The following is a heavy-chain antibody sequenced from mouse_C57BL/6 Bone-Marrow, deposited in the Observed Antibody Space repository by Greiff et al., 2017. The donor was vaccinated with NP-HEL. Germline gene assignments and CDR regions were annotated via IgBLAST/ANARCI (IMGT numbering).Heavy chain of an antibody. CDR3: TRRVPYYYGSSYEHFDV. V-gene: IGHV1-15*01. Sequence: VQLQQSGAELVRPGASVTLSCKASGYTFTDYEMHWVKQTPVHGLEWIGAIDPETGGTAYNQKFKGKAILTADKSSSTAYMELRSLTSEDSAVYYCTRRVPYYYGSSYEHFDVWGTGTTVTVSS. CDR2: IDPETGGT. D-gene: IGHD1-1*01. J-gene: IGHJ1*03. CDR1: GYTFTDYE.